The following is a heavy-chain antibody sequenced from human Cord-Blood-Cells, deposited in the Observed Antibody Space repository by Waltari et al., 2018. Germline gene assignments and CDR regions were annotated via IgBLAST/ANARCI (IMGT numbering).Heavy chain of an antibody. CDR3: ARGTDWADY. CDR2: INHSGNT. D-gene: IGHD3-9*01. J-gene: IGHJ4*02. V-gene: IGHV4-34*01. Sequence: QVQLQQWGAALLQPSETLSLTCAVYGGSFSGYYWSWTRQPPGQGLEWIGEINHSGNTNYNPSLKSRVTRSVDTSKNQFSLKLSSVTAADAAVYYCARGTDWADYWGQGTLVTVSS. CDR1: GGSFSGYY.